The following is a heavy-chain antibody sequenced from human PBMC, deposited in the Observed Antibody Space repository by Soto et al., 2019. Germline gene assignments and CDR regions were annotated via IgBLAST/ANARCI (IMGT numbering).Heavy chain of an antibody. CDR2: IDADNGET. V-gene: IGHV1-24*01. CDR3: ARDSYGEPFDY. J-gene: IGHJ4*02. Sequence: VASVKVSCKVSGYTLTELSMHWVRQAPGKRLEWMGGIDADNGETNYAQKFQGRVTITRDTSASTAYMELSSLRSEDTAVYYCARDSYGEPFDYWGQGTLVTVSS. CDR1: GYTLTELS. D-gene: IGHD4-17*01.